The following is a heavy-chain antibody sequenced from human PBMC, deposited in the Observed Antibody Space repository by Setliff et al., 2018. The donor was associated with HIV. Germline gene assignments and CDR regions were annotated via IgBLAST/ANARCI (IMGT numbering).Heavy chain of an antibody. CDR2: INAGNGNT. CDR1: GYTFTSYA. Sequence: ASVKVSCKASGYTFTSYAMHWVRQAPGQRLEWMGWINAGNGNTKYSQKFQGRVTITRDTSASTAYMELSSLRSEDTAVYYCARYHSSGWVWFDPWGQGTLVTVSS. D-gene: IGHD6-19*01. V-gene: IGHV1-3*01. J-gene: IGHJ5*02. CDR3: ARYHSSGWVWFDP.